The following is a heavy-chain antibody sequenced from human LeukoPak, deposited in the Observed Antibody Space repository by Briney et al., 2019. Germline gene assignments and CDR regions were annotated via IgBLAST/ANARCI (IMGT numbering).Heavy chain of an antibody. J-gene: IGHJ4*02. CDR2: IIPIFGTA. D-gene: IGHD4-23*01. V-gene: IGHV1-69*06. CDR3: ARDRGGGGNSSPFDY. Sequence: GASVKVSCKASGYTFTGYYMHWVRQAPGQGLEWMGGIIPIFGTANYAQKFQGRVTITADKSTSTAYMELSSLRSEDTAVYYCARDRGGGGNSSPFDYWGQGTLVTVSS. CDR1: GYTFTGYY.